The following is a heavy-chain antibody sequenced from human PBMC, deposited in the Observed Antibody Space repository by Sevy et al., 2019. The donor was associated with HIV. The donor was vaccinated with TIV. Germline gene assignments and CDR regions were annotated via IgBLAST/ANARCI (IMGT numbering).Heavy chain of an antibody. Sequence: GGSLRLSCSASGFTFSNYEMMWVRQAPGKGLEWISYISDSGSTRYHADSVKGRFTISRDNAKNALYLQMSSLRAEGTALYYCTRQYSLLYCSSTNCPPAAFDIWGQGTMVTVSS. V-gene: IGHV3-48*03. D-gene: IGHD2-2*01. CDR1: GFTFSNYE. J-gene: IGHJ3*02. CDR2: ISDSGSTR. CDR3: TRQYSLLYCSSTNCPPAAFDI.